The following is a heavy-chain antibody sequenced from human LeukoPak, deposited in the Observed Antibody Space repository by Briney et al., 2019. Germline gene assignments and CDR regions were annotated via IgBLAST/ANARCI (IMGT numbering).Heavy chain of an antibody. CDR2: INHSGST. CDR3: ARWRCSSTSCYDY. V-gene: IGHV4-34*01. J-gene: IGHJ4*02. CDR1: GGSFSGDY. Sequence: SETLSLTCAVYGGSFSGDYWSWIRQPPGKGLEWIGEINHSGSTNYNPSLKSRVTISVDTSKNQFSLKLSSVTAADTAVYYCARWRCSSTSCYDYWGQGTLVTVSS. D-gene: IGHD2-2*01.